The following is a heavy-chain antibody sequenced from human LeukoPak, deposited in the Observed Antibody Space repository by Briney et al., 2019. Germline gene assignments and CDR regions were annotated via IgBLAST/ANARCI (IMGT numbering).Heavy chain of an antibody. Sequence: GGSLRLSCAASGFTFSTYWMHWVRQAPGKGLEWVSIISGSGASTYYGDSVKGRFTISRDNSKNTLYLQMNRLRAEDSAVYYCAKMLRGKYDILTGYYRAPADYWGQGTLVTVSS. CDR3: AKMLRGKYDILTGYYRAPADY. CDR2: ISGSGAST. V-gene: IGHV3-23*01. D-gene: IGHD3-9*01. J-gene: IGHJ4*02. CDR1: GFTFSTYW.